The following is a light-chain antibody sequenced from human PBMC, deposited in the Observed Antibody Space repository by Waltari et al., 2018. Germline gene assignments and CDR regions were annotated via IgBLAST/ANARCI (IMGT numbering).Light chain of an antibody. V-gene: IGKV4-1*01. Sequence: DIVMTQSPASLAVSLGERATINCKSSQSIFYSANARKYLAWYQQKQGQSPKLLIYWASTRESGVPDRFSGSGSGTDFTLTISNLQIEDVAVYYCQQYYNTPWTFGQGTKVEVE. CDR1: QSIFYSANARKY. CDR3: QQYYNTPWT. CDR2: WAS. J-gene: IGKJ1*01.